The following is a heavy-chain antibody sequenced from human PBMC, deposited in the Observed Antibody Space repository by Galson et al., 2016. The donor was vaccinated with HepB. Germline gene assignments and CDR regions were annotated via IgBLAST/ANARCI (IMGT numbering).Heavy chain of an antibody. CDR2: ISSRSTDI. V-gene: IGHV3-21*04. Sequence: SLRLSCAASGFTLSGYIMNWVRQAPGKGLEWVSSISSRSTDIYYADSVKGRFTISRDESKNTVYLQMNSLRAEDTALYYCARSYYDFWSGLGYWGQGTLVTVSS. J-gene: IGHJ4*02. CDR1: GFTLSGYI. CDR3: ARSYYDFWSGLGY. D-gene: IGHD3-3*01.